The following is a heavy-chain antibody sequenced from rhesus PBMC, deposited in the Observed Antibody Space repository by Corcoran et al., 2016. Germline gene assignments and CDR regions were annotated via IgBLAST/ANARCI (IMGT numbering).Heavy chain of an antibody. D-gene: IGHD2-2*01. CDR1: GGSISSSY. CDR3: ARVVGYCTSTTCYGGNYFDY. Sequence: QLQLQESGPGLVKPSETLSVTCAVSGGSISSSYWSWIRQAPGKGLEWIGYIYGSGSSTNYTPSLKSRVTLSVDTSKNQLSLKLSSVTTADTAVYYCARVVGYCTSTTCYGGNYFDYCGQGVLVTVSS. J-gene: IGHJ4*01. V-gene: IGHV4-169*01. CDR2: IYGSGSST.